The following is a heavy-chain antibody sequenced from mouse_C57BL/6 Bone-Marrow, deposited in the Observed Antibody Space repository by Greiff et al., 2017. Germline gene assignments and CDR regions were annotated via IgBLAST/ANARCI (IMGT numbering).Heavy chain of an antibody. V-gene: IGHV2-2*01. CDR1: GFSFTSYG. CDR3: AGRRGFAY. CDR2: IWSGGST. Sequence: QVQLQQSGPGLVQPSQSLSITCTVSGFSFTSYGVHWVRQSPGKGLEWLGVIWSGGSTDNNAAFITRLSICKDNSKSQVFFIMNSRQADDTAIYYCAGRRGFAYWGQGTLVTVSA. J-gene: IGHJ3*01.